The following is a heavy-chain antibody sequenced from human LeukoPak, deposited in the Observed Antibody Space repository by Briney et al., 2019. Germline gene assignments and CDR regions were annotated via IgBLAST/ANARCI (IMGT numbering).Heavy chain of an antibody. J-gene: IGHJ4*02. CDR2: IYPGDSDT. D-gene: IGHD6-13*01. CDR1: GYSFTNYW. CDR3: ARAGYSSSWAYPHPFDY. Sequence: GKSLKISCKGSGYSFTNYWIGWVRQMPGKGLEWMGIIYPGDSDTSYSPSFQGQVTISADKSISTAYLQWSSLKASDTAMYYCARAGYSSSWAYPHPFDYWGQGTLVTVSS. V-gene: IGHV5-51*01.